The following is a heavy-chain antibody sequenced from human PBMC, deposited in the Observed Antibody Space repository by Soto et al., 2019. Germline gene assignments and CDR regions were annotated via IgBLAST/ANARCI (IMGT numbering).Heavy chain of an antibody. CDR3: ARDGVRSRDGDYHWFDP. J-gene: IGHJ5*02. CDR1: GFTFSSYA. V-gene: IGHV3-30-3*01. CDR2: ISYDGSNK. D-gene: IGHD4-17*01. Sequence: GGSLRLSCAASGFTFSSYAMHWVRQAPGKGLEWVAVISYDGSNKYYADSVKGRFTISRDNSKNTLYLQMNSLRAEDTAVYYCARDGVRSRDGDYHWFDPWGQGTLVTVSS.